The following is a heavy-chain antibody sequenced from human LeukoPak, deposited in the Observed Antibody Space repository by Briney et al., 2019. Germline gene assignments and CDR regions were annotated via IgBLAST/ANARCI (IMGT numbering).Heavy chain of an antibody. V-gene: IGHV3-7*01. J-gene: IGHJ4*02. CDR1: GFTFDDYG. CDR3: ARTYSYGYIYYFDY. Sequence: GGSLRLSCAASGFTFDDYGMSWVRQAPGKGLEWVANIKQDGSEKYYVDSVKGRFTISRDNAKNSLYLQMNSLRAEDTAVYYCARTYSYGYIYYFDYWGQGTLVTVSS. CDR2: IKQDGSEK. D-gene: IGHD5-18*01.